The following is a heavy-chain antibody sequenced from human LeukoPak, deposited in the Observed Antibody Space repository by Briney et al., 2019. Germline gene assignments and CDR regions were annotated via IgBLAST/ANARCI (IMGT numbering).Heavy chain of an antibody. CDR2: VYYSGST. J-gene: IGHJ6*03. CDR1: GGSISSSSYY. Sequence: SETLSLTCTVSGGSISSSSYYWSWVRQPPGKGLEWIGYVYYSGSTNYNPSLQSRVTISLDTSTNQFSLRLTSVTAADTAVYYCARIGTGYYYHMDVWAKGTTVTVSS. D-gene: IGHD3/OR15-3a*01. V-gene: IGHV4-61*01. CDR3: ARIGTGYYYHMDV.